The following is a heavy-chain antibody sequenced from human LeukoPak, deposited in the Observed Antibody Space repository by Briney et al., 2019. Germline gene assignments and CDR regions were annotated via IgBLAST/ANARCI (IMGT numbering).Heavy chain of an antibody. CDR1: GYTFTDYY. CDR3: ATLDYPGYCSSTSCYFRY. CDR2: VDPEDGET. Sequence: ASVKMSCKVSGYTFTDYYMHWVQQAPGKGLEWMGLVDPEDGETIYAEKFQGRVTITADTSTDTAYMELSSLRSEDTAVYYCATLDYPGYCSSTSCYFRYWGQGTLVTVSS. D-gene: IGHD2-2*01. J-gene: IGHJ4*02. V-gene: IGHV1-69-2*01.